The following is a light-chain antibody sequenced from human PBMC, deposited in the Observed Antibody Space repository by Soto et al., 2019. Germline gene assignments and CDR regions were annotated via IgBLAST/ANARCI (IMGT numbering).Light chain of an antibody. CDR1: QSVSSF. V-gene: IGKV3-11*01. CDR2: AAS. Sequence: IVMTQSXASISSWIWEXXXXXXXGSQSVSSFLAWPQHKXGEAHRLLIYAASXRAAGLPDSLRGSGSATGFPLTISSLQPEDWAVYYCQLRSDLPITFGQGTKVEIK. J-gene: IGKJ1*01. CDR3: QLRSDLPIT.